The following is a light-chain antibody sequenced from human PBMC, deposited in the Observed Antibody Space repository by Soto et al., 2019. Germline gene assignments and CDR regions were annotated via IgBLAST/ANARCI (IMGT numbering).Light chain of an antibody. Sequence: EIVLTQSPGTLSLSPGERATLSCRASQSIYINYLAWYQHKPGQAPRLLISGATTRATGVPDRFSGSGSGTDFTLTIIRLDPEDFAVYFCQQYGSSPYTFGQGTNVEIK. J-gene: IGKJ2*01. CDR3: QQYGSSPYT. CDR2: GAT. CDR1: QSIYINY. V-gene: IGKV3-20*01.